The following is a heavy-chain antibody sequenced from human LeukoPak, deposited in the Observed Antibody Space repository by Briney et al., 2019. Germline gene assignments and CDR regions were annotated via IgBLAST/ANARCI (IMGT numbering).Heavy chain of an antibody. D-gene: IGHD2-2*01. Sequence: SVKASCKASGGTFSSYAISWVRQAPGQGLEWMGGIIPIFGTANYAQKFQGRVTITADESTSTAYMELSSLRSEDTAVYYCARGSIVVVPAAMSPYYYGMDVWGQGTTVTVSS. CDR3: ARGSIVVVPAAMSPYYYGMDV. J-gene: IGHJ6*02. CDR2: IIPIFGTA. CDR1: GGTFSSYA. V-gene: IGHV1-69*13.